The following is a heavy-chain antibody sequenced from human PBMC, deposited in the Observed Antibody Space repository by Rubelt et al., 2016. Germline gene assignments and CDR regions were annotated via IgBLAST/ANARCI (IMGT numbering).Heavy chain of an antibody. J-gene: IGHJ4*02. CDR1: GGSISSSSYY. CDR2: ISYSGST. D-gene: IGHD6-6*01. Sequence: QVQLQESGPGLVKPSETLSLTCTVSGGSISSSSYYWGWIRQPPGKGLEWIGSISYSGSTYYNPSLKSRVTISVDSSKNQFALKLSSVTAADTAVDYCARLGRSIAARRFDYWGQGTLVTVSS. V-gene: IGHV4-39*01. CDR3: ARLGRSIAARRFDY.